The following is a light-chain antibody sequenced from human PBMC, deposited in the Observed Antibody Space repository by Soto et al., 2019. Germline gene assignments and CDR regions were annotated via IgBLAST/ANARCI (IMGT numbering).Light chain of an antibody. CDR2: EDR. CDR1: KLGDKY. CDR3: QSWDSNTGV. J-gene: IGLJ1*01. Sequence: SYELTQPPSLSVSPGQTASITCSGDKLGDKYACWYQQKPGQSPVLVIYEDRKRPSGIPERFSGSNSGNTATLTISGTQAMDEADYYCQSWDSNTGVFGTGTKLTVL. V-gene: IGLV3-1*01.